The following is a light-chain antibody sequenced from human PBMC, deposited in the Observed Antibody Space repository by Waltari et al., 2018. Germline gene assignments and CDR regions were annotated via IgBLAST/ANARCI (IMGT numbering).Light chain of an antibody. Sequence: DIVMTQSPDSLAVSLGERATINCKSNQSVLYSSNNKNYLAWYQQKPGQPPKLLIYWASTRESGVPDRFSGSGSGTDFTLTISSLQAEDVAVYYCQQYYGTPCTFGGGTKVEMK. J-gene: IGKJ4*01. CDR1: QSVLYSSNNKNY. CDR3: QQYYGTPCT. CDR2: WAS. V-gene: IGKV4-1*01.